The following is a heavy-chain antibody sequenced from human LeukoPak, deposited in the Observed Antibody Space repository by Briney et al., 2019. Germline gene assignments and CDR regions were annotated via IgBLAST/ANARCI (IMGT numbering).Heavy chain of an antibody. CDR1: GFTFSSYS. CDR2: ISSSSSYI. CDR3: ARDQDGSGFDY. Sequence: GGSLRLSCAASGFTFSSYSMNWVRQAPGKGLEWVSSISSSSSYIYLADSVKGRFTISRDNAKNSLYLQMNSLRAEDTAVYYCARDQDGSGFDYWGQGTLVTVSS. D-gene: IGHD3-10*01. J-gene: IGHJ4*02. V-gene: IGHV3-21*01.